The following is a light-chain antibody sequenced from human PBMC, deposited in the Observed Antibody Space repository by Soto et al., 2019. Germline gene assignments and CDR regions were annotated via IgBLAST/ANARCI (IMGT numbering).Light chain of an antibody. Sequence: EIVLTQSPGILSLSPGERATHSCRASQSVSSSYLAWYQQKPGQAPRLLIYGASSRATGIPDRFSGSGSGTDFTLTISRLEPEDFAVYYCQQYGSSPDTFGQGTRLEIK. V-gene: IGKV3-20*01. J-gene: IGKJ5*01. CDR2: GAS. CDR1: QSVSSSY. CDR3: QQYGSSPDT.